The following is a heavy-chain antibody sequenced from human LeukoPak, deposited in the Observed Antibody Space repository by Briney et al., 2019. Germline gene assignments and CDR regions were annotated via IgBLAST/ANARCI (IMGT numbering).Heavy chain of an antibody. CDR2: IIPIINIT. CDR1: GGTFNSYA. CDR3: ARGADAGRSDN. J-gene: IGHJ4*02. V-gene: IGHV1-69*04. Sequence: SVKVSCKASGGTFNSYAIHWVRQAPGQGLEWMGRIIPIINITNYAQNFQGRVTITADKFTTTAYMELTSLRSDDTAVYYCARGADAGRSDNWGQGTLVTVSS.